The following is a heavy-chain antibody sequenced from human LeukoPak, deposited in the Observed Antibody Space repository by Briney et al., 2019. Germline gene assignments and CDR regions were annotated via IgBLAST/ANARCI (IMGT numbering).Heavy chain of an antibody. Sequence: DSVEVSCKASGYTFTGYYMHWVRQAPGQGLEWMGWINPNSGGTNYAQKFQGRVTMTRDTSISTAYMELSRLRSDDTAVYYCASLFARGSYYAHYWGQGTLVTVSS. D-gene: IGHD1-26*01. J-gene: IGHJ4*02. CDR3: ASLFARGSYYAHY. CDR2: INPNSGGT. CDR1: GYTFTGYY. V-gene: IGHV1-2*02.